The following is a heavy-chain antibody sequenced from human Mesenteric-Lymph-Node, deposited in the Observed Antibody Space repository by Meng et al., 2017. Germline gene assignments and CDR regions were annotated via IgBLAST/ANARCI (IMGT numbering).Heavy chain of an antibody. J-gene: IGHJ6*02. CDR2: ISAYNGNT. D-gene: IGHD2-2*01. Sequence: ASVKVSCKASGGTFSSYAISWVRQAPGQGLEWMGWISAYNGNTNYAQKLQGRVTMTTDTSTSTAYMELRSLRSDDTAVYYCARDIVVVPAAMRWDKYGMDVWGQGTMVTVSS. CDR3: ARDIVVVPAAMRWDKYGMDV. V-gene: IGHV1-18*01. CDR1: GGTFSSYA.